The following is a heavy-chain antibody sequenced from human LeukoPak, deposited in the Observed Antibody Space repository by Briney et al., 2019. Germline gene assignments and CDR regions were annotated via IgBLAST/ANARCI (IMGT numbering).Heavy chain of an antibody. CDR2: ISYDGSNK. V-gene: IGHV3-30*01. Sequence: GGSLRLSCAASGFTFSSYAMRWVRQAPGKGLEWVAVISYDGSNKYYADSVKGRFTISRDNSKNTLYLQMNSLRAEDTAVYYCARDYPLSTWVLNYYMDVRGKGTTVTVSS. CDR1: GFTFSSYA. J-gene: IGHJ6*03. CDR3: ARDYPLSTWVLNYYMDV. D-gene: IGHD1-26*01.